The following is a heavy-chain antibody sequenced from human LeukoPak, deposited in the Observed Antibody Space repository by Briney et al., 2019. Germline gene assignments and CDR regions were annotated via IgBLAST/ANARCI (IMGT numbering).Heavy chain of an antibody. V-gene: IGHV4-39*01. D-gene: IGHD1-26*01. J-gene: IGHJ4*02. CDR1: GGSISSSTYY. Sequence: SETLSLTCTVSGGSISSSTYYWGWIRQPPGKGLEWIGTIYYSGSTYYDPSLKNRVTISVDTSKNQFSLKLSSVTATDTGVYYRARLGHSVTYYVDHYYFEYWGQGTLVTVSS. CDR3: ARLGHSVTYYVDHYYFEY. CDR2: IYYSGST.